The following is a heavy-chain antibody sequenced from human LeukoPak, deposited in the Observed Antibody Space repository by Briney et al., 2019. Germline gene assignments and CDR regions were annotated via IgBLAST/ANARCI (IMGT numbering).Heavy chain of an antibody. Sequence: GGSLRLSCAASGFTVSSNYMSWVRQAPGKGLEWVSVIYSGGSTYYADSVKGRFTISRDNSKNTLYLQMNSLRAEDTTVYYCARGPGGGYGDFDYWGQGTLVTVSS. V-gene: IGHV3-53*01. CDR1: GFTVSSNY. J-gene: IGHJ4*02. D-gene: IGHD5-12*01. CDR2: IYSGGST. CDR3: ARGPGGGYGDFDY.